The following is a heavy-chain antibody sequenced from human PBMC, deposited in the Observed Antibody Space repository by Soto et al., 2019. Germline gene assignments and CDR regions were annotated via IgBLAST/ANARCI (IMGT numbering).Heavy chain of an antibody. CDR2: IYYRGTT. CDR1: GGSVSSGGY. D-gene: IGHD2-2*01. Sequence: QVQLQESGPGLVQPSQTLSLTCTVFGGSVSSGGYWSWIRQHPGKGLEWIGYIYYRGTTYYNPSLRSRVTISADTSKNEFSLRLTSVTAADTALYYCAGIVVEEAAQFDSWGQGTLVTVSS. CDR3: AGIVVEEAAQFDS. J-gene: IGHJ4*02. V-gene: IGHV4-31*03.